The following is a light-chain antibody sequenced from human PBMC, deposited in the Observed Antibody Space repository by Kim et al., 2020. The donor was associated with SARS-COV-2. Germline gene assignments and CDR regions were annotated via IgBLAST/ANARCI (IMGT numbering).Light chain of an antibody. CDR1: KIGSNN. V-gene: IGLV3-21*04. J-gene: IGLJ2*01. CDR3: QVWDSSSGVTI. CDR2: YDT. Sequence: SYELTQPPSVSLAPGKTARITCGGDKIGSNNVHWYQQKPGQAPVLVIYYDTNRPSGIPERFSGSNSGNTATLTIRRVDAGDEADFYCQVWDSSSGVTIFGGGPQLTVL.